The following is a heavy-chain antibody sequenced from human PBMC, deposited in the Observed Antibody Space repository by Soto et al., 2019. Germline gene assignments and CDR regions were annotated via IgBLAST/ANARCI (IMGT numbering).Heavy chain of an antibody. Sequence: KQSQTLSLTCAISGDSVSSNSAAWNWIRQSPSRGLEWLGRTYYRSKWYNDYAVSVKSRITINPDTSKNQFSLQLNSVTPEDTAVYYCARDSRAITFGGVIVKGWFDPWGQGTLVTVSS. CDR3: ARDSRAITFGGVIVKGWFDP. D-gene: IGHD3-16*02. V-gene: IGHV6-1*01. CDR2: TYYRSKWYN. CDR1: GDSVSSNSAA. J-gene: IGHJ5*02.